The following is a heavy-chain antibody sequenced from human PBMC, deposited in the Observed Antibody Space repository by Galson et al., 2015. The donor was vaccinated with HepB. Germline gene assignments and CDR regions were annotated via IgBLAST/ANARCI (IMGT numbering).Heavy chain of an antibody. CDR3: ARDGRAVAGRPGYYYYGMDV. V-gene: IGHV3-30-3*01. CDR1: GFTFSSYA. J-gene: IGHJ6*02. CDR2: ISYDGSNK. Sequence: SLRLSCAASGFTFSSYAMHWVRQAPGKGLEWVAVISYDGSNKYYADSVKGRFTISRDNSKNTLYLQMNSLRAEDTAVYYCARDGRAVAGRPGYYYYGMDVWGQGTTVTVSS. D-gene: IGHD6-19*01.